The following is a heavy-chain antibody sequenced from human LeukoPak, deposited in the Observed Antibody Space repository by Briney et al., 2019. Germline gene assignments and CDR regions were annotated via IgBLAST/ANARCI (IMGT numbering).Heavy chain of an antibody. Sequence: GESLKISCKTSGYSFTIYWIGWVRQMPGKGLEWMGIIYPSDSDTRYSPSFQGQVTISADKSISTAYLQWSSLKASDTAMYYCARSIVGATDYFDYWGQGTLVTVSS. J-gene: IGHJ4*02. V-gene: IGHV5-51*01. D-gene: IGHD1-26*01. CDR1: GYSFTIYW. CDR2: IYPSDSDT. CDR3: ARSIVGATDYFDY.